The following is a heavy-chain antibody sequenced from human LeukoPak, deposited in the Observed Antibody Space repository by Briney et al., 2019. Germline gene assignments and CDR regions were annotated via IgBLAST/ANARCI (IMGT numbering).Heavy chain of an antibody. D-gene: IGHD6-13*01. Sequence: PGGALRLSCAASGFTFSSYSMNWVRQAPGEGVGWVSSISSSSSYIYYADSVKGRFTISRDNAKNSLYLQMNSLRAEDTAVYYCARTDPYSIHDYWGQGTLVTVSS. CDR2: ISSSSSYI. V-gene: IGHV3-21*01. J-gene: IGHJ4*02. CDR1: GFTFSSYS. CDR3: ARTDPYSIHDY.